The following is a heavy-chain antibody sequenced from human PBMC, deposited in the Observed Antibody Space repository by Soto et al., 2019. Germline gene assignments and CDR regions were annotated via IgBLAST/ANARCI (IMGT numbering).Heavy chain of an antibody. D-gene: IGHD6-19*01. CDR3: ARRDNSGHDAFDI. J-gene: IGHJ3*02. V-gene: IGHV5-10-1*01. CDR2: IDPSDSDT. CDR1: GYTFGNSW. Sequence: EVQLVQSGAEVRKPGESLRISCKDSGYTFGNSWISWVRQMPGQGLEWMGRIDPSDSDTNYSPSFQGHVTFSADKSINTVYLQWTSLKASDTAIYYCARRDNSGHDAFDIWGQGTMVTVSS.